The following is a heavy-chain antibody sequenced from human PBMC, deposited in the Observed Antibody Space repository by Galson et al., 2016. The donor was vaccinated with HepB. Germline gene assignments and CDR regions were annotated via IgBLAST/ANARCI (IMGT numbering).Heavy chain of an antibody. V-gene: IGHV1-69*08. CDR2: AIPFLNTE. J-gene: IGHJ4*02. Sequence: SVKVSCKASGDIFSSSSINWVRQAPGQGLEWVGSAIPFLNTEDYSQRFQGRVTIYADKSATTAHMELRSLRSDDTAVYYCATHRPGDRTSGWYYLNFWGQGTLVTVSP. CDR1: GDIFSSSS. CDR3: ATHRPGDRTSGWYYLNF. D-gene: IGHD6-19*01.